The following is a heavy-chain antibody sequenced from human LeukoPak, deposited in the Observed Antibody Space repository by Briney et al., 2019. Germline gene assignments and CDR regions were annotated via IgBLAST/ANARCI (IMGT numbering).Heavy chain of an antibody. V-gene: IGHV3-23*01. CDR2: ISGSGGGT. CDR3: AKNLDYYGSTGLDY. J-gene: IGHJ4*02. CDR1: GFTFSSYA. Sequence: GGSLRLSCAASGFTFSSYAMSWVRQAPGKGLEWVSGISGSGGGTYYADSVKGRFIISRDNSKNTLYLQMNSLRAEDTAVYYCAKNLDYYGSTGLDYWGQGSLVTVSS. D-gene: IGHD3-10*01.